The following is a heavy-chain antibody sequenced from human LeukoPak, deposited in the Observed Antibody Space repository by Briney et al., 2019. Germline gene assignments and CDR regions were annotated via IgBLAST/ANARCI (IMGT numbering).Heavy chain of an antibody. CDR1: GFTFSSYA. CDR3: ATARGGY. D-gene: IGHD2-15*01. CDR2: TSTSGGST. V-gene: IGHV3-23*01. J-gene: IGHJ4*02. Sequence: GGSLRLSCAGSGFTFSSYAMSWVRQAPGKGLEWVSGTSTSGGSTYYADSVKGRFTISRDNSKNTLSLQMTSLRAEDTAVYYCATARGGYWGQGTLVTVSS.